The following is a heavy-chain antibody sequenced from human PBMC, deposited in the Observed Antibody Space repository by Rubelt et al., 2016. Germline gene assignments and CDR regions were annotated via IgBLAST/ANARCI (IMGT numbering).Heavy chain of an antibody. CDR3: ARDSSGWYYFDY. Sequence: GGSLRLSCAASGFNVGSSYMSWVRQAPGKGLEWVSVIYSGGTTHYAESVQGRFTISRDTSKNTLFLQMNSLRGEDTAVYYCARDSSGWYYFDYWGQGTLVTVSS. CDR1: GFNVGSSY. V-gene: IGHV3-53*01. D-gene: IGHD6-19*01. J-gene: IGHJ4*02. CDR2: IYSGGTT.